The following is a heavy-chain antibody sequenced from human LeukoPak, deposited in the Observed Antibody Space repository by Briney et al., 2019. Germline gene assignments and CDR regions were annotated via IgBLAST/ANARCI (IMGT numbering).Heavy chain of an antibody. D-gene: IGHD4-23*01. V-gene: IGHV4-4*07. J-gene: IGHJ4*02. Sequence: SETLSLTCTVSGGSISFYYWSWIRQPAGKGLEWIGRIYSSGSTNYNPSLKSRVTMSVDTSKNQFSLKMNSVTAADTAVYYCARISVNGGRNYFFDYWGQGTLVTVSS. CDR2: IYSSGST. CDR3: ARISVNGGRNYFFDY. CDR1: GGSISFYY.